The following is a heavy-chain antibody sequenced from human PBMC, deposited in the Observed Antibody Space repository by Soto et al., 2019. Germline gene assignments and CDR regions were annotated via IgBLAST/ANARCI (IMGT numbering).Heavy chain of an antibody. V-gene: IGHV1-18*01. CDR2: ISAYNGNT. D-gene: IGHD2-21*01. CDR1: GYTFSIYG. CDR3: ARLSAGAGRDFDY. Sequence: QVQLVQSGAEVKKPGASVKVSCKASGYTFSIYGISWVRQAPGQGLEWMGWISAYNGNTNYAQKLQGRVTMTTDTSTSTGYMELRSLRFDDTAIYYCARLSAGAGRDFDYWGQGTLVTVSS. J-gene: IGHJ4*02.